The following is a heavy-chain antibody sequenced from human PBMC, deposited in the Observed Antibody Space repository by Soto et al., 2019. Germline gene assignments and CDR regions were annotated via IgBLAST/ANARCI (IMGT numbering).Heavy chain of an antibody. CDR2: ISVYHGNT. CDR3: AKDCSGASCGFDI. D-gene: IGHD2-15*01. CDR1: GYTFGKYG. J-gene: IGHJ4*02. V-gene: IGHV1-18*01. Sequence: QVQLVQSGTEVKKPGASVKVSCKASGYTFGKYGISWVRQAPGQGLEGVGWISVYHGNTVHAQTFRGRVNMTTDTSPSTAYMELGSLKSDDTAIYYCAKDCSGASCGFDIWGQGTLVTVSS.